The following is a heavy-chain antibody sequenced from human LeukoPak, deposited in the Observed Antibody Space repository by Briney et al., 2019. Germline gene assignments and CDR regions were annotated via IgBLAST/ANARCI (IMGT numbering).Heavy chain of an antibody. Sequence: PAVTLTLSCTVSGGFISRYYAIWIRQPPGKGLEWVGYIYCSGNTQYYPSLKSRVTISVDTPKNQFSLKLGSVTAADTAVYYCARHGSDYYDSSGYYYGYFQHWGQGTLVTDSS. D-gene: IGHD3-22*01. V-gene: IGHV4-59*08. J-gene: IGHJ1*01. CDR2: IYCSGNT. CDR1: GGFISRYY. CDR3: ARHGSDYYDSSGYYYGYFQH.